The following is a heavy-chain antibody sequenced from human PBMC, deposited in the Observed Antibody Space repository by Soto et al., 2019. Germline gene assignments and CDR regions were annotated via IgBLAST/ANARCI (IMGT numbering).Heavy chain of an antibody. V-gene: IGHV1-69*13. CDR3: ATNYYDGSGHYFIFEH. Sequence: ASVKVSCKASGRTFNNYAISWVRQAPGIGFEWLGVIIPIGGTPEHAQKFQGRVTISADESTDTAYMELSSLRSEDTAVYYCATNYYDGSGHYFIFEHWGQGTLVTVS. J-gene: IGHJ4*02. CDR1: GRTFNNYA. CDR2: IIPIGGTP. D-gene: IGHD3-22*01.